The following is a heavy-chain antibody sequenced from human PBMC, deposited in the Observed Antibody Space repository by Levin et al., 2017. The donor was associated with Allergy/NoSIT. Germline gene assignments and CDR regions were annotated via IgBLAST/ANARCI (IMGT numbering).Heavy chain of an antibody. CDR3: AKGMGLGSGWFPYYFDY. D-gene: IGHD6-19*01. CDR1: GFTFNSYA. CDR2: ISGSDGST. J-gene: IGHJ4*02. Sequence: GESLKISCAASGFTFNSYAMSWVRQAPGKGLEWVSTISGSDGSTYYSDSVKGRFTLSRDNSRNTLYLQMNSLRAEDTAVYYCAKGMGLGSGWFPYYFDYWGQGTLVTVSS. V-gene: IGHV3-23*01.